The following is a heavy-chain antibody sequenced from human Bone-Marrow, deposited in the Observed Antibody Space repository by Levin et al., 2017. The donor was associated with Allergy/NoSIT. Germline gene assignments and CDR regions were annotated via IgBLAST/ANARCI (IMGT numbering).Heavy chain of an antibody. Sequence: PGGSLRLSCAASGFAFSSYDMHWVRQAPGQGLEWVSSVGTADDTYYPGSVKGRFTISRENAKNSLYLQMHNLRAGDTAVYYCARGDSSWGIYGMDVWGHGTTVIVSS. CDR1: GFAFSSYD. D-gene: IGHD3-16*01. J-gene: IGHJ6*02. CDR3: ARGDSSWGIYGMDV. V-gene: IGHV3-13*01. CDR2: VGTADDT.